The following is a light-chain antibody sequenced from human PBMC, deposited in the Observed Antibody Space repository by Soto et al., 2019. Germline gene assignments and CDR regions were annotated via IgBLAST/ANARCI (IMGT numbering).Light chain of an antibody. CDR1: SSNFGSNT. V-gene: IGLV1-44*01. Sequence: QSVLTQPPSASGTPGQRVTISCSGSSSNFGSNTVNWYQQLPGTAPKFLIYSNNQRPSGVPDRFSGSKSGTSASLAISGLQSEDEADYYCAAWDDSLNGHVVFGGGTQLTVL. J-gene: IGLJ2*01. CDR3: AAWDDSLNGHVV. CDR2: SNN.